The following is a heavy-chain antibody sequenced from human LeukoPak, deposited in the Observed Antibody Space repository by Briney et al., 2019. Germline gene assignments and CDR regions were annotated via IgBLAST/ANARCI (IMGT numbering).Heavy chain of an antibody. Sequence: SVKVSCKASGGTFSSYAISWVRQAPGQGLEWMGRIIPILGIANYAQKFQGRVTITADKSTSTAYMELSSLRSEDTAVYYCARDRLLVVPAASQSYYYYGMDVWGQGTTVTVSS. D-gene: IGHD2-2*01. CDR3: ARDRLLVVPAASQSYYYYGMDV. J-gene: IGHJ6*02. CDR2: IIPILGIA. CDR1: GGTFSSYA. V-gene: IGHV1-69*04.